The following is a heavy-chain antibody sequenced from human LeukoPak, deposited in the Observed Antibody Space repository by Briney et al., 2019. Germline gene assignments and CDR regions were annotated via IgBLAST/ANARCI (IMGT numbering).Heavy chain of an antibody. Sequence: PGGYLRLSCAASGFTFSNYAMSWVRQAPGKGLQWVSAITGGGGNTYYADSVKGRFTISRDNSKNTVFLQMNSLRAEDTAVYYCAKWGDYDVLTGYYVSDYWGQGTLVTVSS. J-gene: IGHJ4*02. CDR2: ITGGGGNT. V-gene: IGHV3-23*01. CDR1: GFTFSNYA. CDR3: AKWGDYDVLTGYYVSDY. D-gene: IGHD3-9*01.